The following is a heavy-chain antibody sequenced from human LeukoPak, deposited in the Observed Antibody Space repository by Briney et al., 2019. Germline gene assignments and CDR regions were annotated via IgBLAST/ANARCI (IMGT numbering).Heavy chain of an antibody. CDR3: AREVMATIKDAFDI. J-gene: IGHJ3*02. D-gene: IGHD5-24*01. V-gene: IGHV7-4-1*02. Sequence: GASVKVSCKASGYTFTSYAMNWVRQAPGQGLEWMGWINTNTGNPTYAQGFTGRFVFSLDTSVSTAYLQISSLKAEDTAVYYCAREVMATIKDAFDIWGQGTMVTVSS. CDR1: GYTFTSYA. CDR2: INTNTGNP.